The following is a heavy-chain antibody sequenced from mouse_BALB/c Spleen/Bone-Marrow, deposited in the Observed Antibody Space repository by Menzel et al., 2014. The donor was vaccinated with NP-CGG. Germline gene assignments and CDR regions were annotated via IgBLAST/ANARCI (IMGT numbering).Heavy chain of an antibody. V-gene: IGHV5-17*02. CDR2: ISSGSSTI. CDR1: GFTFSSFG. Sequence: DVMLVESGGGLVQPGGSRKLSCAAFGFTFSSFGMHWVRQAPEKGLEWVAYISSGSSTIYYADTVMGRFTISRDNPKNTLFLQMTSLRSEDTAMYYCARSGSSSGYFDYWGQGTTLTVSS. D-gene: IGHD1-1*01. J-gene: IGHJ2*01. CDR3: ARSGSSSGYFDY.